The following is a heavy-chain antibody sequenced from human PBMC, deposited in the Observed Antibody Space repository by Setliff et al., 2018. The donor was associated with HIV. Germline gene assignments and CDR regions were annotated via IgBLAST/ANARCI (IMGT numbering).Heavy chain of an antibody. CDR2: IYTSGST. CDR3: TRRGADSYYPRPLDV. J-gene: IGHJ6*04. Sequence: PSETLSLTCTVSGGSISSGDYYWSWIRQPPGKGLEWIGYIYTSGSTNYNPSLKSRVTISLDTSKNQFSLRLNSVTAADTAIYYCTRRGADSYYPRPLDVWGKGTTVTVSS. D-gene: IGHD3-10*01. V-gene: IGHV4-61*08. CDR1: GGSISSGDYY.